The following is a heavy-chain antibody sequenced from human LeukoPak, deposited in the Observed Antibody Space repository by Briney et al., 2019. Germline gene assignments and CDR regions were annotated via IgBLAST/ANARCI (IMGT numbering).Heavy chain of an antibody. D-gene: IGHD4-17*01. J-gene: IGHJ4*02. CDR1: GYTFISHF. Sequence: ASVKVSCKASGYTFISHFIHWVRQAPGQGLEWMGIINPSSGSTSYAQKFQGRVTMTRDTSTSTVYMELSSLRSEDTAVYYCARGYGDYAYWGQGTLVTVSS. V-gene: IGHV1-46*01. CDR3: ARGYGDYAY. CDR2: INPSSGST.